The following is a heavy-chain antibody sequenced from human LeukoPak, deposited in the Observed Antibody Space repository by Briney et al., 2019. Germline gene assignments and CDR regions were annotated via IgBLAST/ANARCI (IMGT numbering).Heavy chain of an antibody. V-gene: IGHV3-23*01. J-gene: IGHJ4*02. D-gene: IGHD1-26*01. CDR1: GFTFNNYA. CDR3: AKGGKWDVTPFDY. Sequence: GGSLRLSCAASGFTFNNYAMNWVRQAPGKGLEWVSVISGSGGTTYYADSVKGRFTISRDNSKNTLYLQVNSLRAEDTAVYYCAKGGKWDVTPFDYWGQGTLVTVST. CDR2: ISGSGGTT.